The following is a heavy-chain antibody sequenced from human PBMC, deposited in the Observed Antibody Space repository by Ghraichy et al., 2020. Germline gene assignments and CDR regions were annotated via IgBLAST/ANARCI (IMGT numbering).Heavy chain of an antibody. CDR3: ARYHDSSGYYFGTGFDY. Sequence: GGSLRLSCAASGFTFSIYNMHWVRQAPDKGLEWVSVISYDGSNKYYADSVKGRFTISRDNSKSTLDLQMTSLRAEDTAVYYCARYHDSSGYYFGTGFDYWGQGTLVTVSS. D-gene: IGHD3-22*01. J-gene: IGHJ4*02. CDR2: ISYDGSNK. V-gene: IGHV3-30-3*01. CDR1: GFTFSIYN.